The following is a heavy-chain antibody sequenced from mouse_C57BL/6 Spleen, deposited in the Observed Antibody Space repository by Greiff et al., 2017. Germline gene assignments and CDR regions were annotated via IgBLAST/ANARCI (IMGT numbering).Heavy chain of an antibody. CDR2: INPSSGYT. CDR1: GYTFTSYT. CDR3: ASPDGYYFYARDY. J-gene: IGHJ4*01. Sequence: QVQLQQSGAELARPGASVKMSCKASGYTFTSYTMHWVKQRPGQGLEWIGYINPSSGYTKYNQKFKDKATLTADKSSSTAYMQLSSLTSEDSAVYYGASPDGYYFYARDYWGQGTSVTVSS. D-gene: IGHD2-3*01. V-gene: IGHV1-4*01.